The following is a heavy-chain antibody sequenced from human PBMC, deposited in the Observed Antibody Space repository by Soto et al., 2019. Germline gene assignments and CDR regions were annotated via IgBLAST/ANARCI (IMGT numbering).Heavy chain of an antibody. V-gene: IGHV3-23*01. D-gene: IGHD2-2*01. CDR2: ISGSGGST. Sequence: GGSLRHSCAASGVTCSSYAMSLVRQAPGKGLEWVSAISGSGGSTYYADPVKGRFTISRDNSKNTLYLQMNSLRAEDTAVYYCAHCSSTSCYSGYMDVWGKGTTVTVSS. CDR1: GVTCSSYA. J-gene: IGHJ6*03. CDR3: AHCSSTSCYSGYMDV.